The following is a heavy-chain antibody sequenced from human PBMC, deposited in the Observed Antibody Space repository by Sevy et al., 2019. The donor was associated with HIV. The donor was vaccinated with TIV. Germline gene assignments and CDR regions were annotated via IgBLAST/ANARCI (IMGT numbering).Heavy chain of an antibody. CDR2: IYSDATT. CDR1: RFTVNNNY. CDR3: ARGKTGYGYALSY. V-gene: IGHV3-66*01. J-gene: IGHJ4*02. D-gene: IGHD5-18*01. Sequence: GGSLRLSCAASRFTVNNNYMTWVRQAPGKGLEGISIIYSDATTYHAASVKDRFNISRDNSKNMLYLQMNNLRVEDTAVYYCARGKTGYGYALSYWGQGTLVTVSS.